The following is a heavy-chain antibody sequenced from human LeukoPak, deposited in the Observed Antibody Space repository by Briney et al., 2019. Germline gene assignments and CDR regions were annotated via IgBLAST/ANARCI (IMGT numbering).Heavy chain of an antibody. CDR3: ATYSSLNRREFQY. J-gene: IGHJ1*01. V-gene: IGHV3-30*03. CDR2: ISYDGSNK. Sequence: GRSLRLSCAASGFTFSSYGMHWVRQAPGKGLEWVAVISYDGSNKYYADSVKGRFTISRDNAKNSLYLQMNSLRAEDTAVYYCATYSSLNRREFQYWGRGTLLTVSS. D-gene: IGHD3-22*01. CDR1: GFTFSSYG.